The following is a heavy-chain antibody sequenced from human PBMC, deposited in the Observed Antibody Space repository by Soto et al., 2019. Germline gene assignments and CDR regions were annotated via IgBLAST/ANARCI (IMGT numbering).Heavy chain of an antibody. CDR2: IYYSGST. CDR3: ARLVTGFCGGGSCYHIDY. J-gene: IGHJ4*02. Sequence: SETLSLTCTVSGGSISSGDYYWSWIRQPPGKGLEWIGYIYYSGSTNYNPSLRSRVAMSIDTSKNQFSLKLSSVTAADTAVYYCARLVTGFCGGGSCYHIDYWGQGALVTVSS. CDR1: GGSISSGDYY. D-gene: IGHD2-15*01. V-gene: IGHV4-61*08.